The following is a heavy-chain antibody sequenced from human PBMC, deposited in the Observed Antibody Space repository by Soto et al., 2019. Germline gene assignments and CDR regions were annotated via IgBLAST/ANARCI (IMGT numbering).Heavy chain of an antibody. V-gene: IGHV4-4*02. J-gene: IGHJ4*02. D-gene: IGHD3-16*01. Sequence: PSETLSLTCAVSGGSISSNNWWTWVRQPPGKSLEWIGEIHHRGSTNYNPSLKSRVIISLDKSKNQFSLMLSSVTAADTAVYFCARGSGTHYEGEFVDYWGQGTLLTVST. CDR3: ARGSGTHYEGEFVDY. CDR2: IHHRGST. CDR1: GGSISSNNW.